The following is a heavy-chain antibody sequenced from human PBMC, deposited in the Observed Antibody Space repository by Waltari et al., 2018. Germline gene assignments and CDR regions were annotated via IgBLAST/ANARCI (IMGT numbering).Heavy chain of an antibody. CDR1: GFSFSNYW. D-gene: IGHD5-12*01. CDR3: ARGGYSGYDWRAGGDY. J-gene: IGHJ4*02. CDR2: IGSDGSST. V-gene: IGHV3-74*01. Sequence: EVQLMESGGGLVQPGGSLRLSCAASGFSFSNYWMHWVRQGPGKGLVWVSRIGSDGSSTSYADSVKGRFTISRDNAKNTLYLQMNSLRAEDTAVYYCARGGYSGYDWRAGGDYWGQGTLVTVSS.